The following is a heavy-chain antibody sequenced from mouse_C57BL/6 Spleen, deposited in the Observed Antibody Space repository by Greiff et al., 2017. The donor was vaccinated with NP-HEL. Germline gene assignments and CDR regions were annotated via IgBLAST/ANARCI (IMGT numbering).Heavy chain of an antibody. V-gene: IGHV5-6*01. CDR2: ISSGGSYT. J-gene: IGHJ4*01. D-gene: IGHD1-1*01. CDR3: ARHGATVGYYYAMDY. CDR1: GFTFSSYG. Sequence: EVHLVESGGDLVKPGGSLKLSCAASGFTFSSYGMSWVRQTPDKRLEWVATISSGGSYTYYLDSVKGRFTISRDNAKNTLYLQMSSLKSEDTAMYYCARHGATVGYYYAMDYWGQGTSVTVSS.